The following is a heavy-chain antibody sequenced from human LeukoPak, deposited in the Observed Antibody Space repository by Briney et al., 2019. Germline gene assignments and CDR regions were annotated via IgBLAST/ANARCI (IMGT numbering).Heavy chain of an antibody. Sequence: SETLSLTCAVYGGSFSGYYWSWIRQPPGKGLEWIGEINHSGSTNYNPSLKSRVTISVDTSKNQFSLKLSSVTAADTAVYYCARGGPYYFDYWGQGTLVTVPS. J-gene: IGHJ4*02. CDR2: INHSGST. CDR1: GGSFSGYY. CDR3: ARGGPYYFDY. V-gene: IGHV4-34*01.